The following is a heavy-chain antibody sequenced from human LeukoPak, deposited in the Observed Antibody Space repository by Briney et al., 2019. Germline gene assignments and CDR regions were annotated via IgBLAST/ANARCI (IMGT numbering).Heavy chain of an antibody. J-gene: IGHJ6*02. D-gene: IGHD6-19*01. CDR1: GGSLSSSSSY. Sequence: SETLSLTCTVSGGSLSSSSSYWGWIRRPPGKGLEWIGSIYYSGSTYYNPSLKSRVTISVDTSKNQFSLKLSSVTAADTAVYYCATAAGLAVAGPGYYYGMDVWGQGTTVTVSS. CDR2: IYYSGST. V-gene: IGHV4-39*01. CDR3: ATAAGLAVAGPGYYYGMDV.